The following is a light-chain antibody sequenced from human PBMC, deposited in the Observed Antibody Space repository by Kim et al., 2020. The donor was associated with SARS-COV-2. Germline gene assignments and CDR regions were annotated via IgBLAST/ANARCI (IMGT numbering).Light chain of an antibody. Sequence: RATLNCKSNQTVLYNSNNKNYLAWYQQKPGQAPKLLIYWASIRESGVSYRFSGSGSETDFTLTISSLQAEDVAVYYCQQYYSTPPSFGQGTKLEI. J-gene: IGKJ2*03. CDR2: WAS. CDR3: QQYYSTPPS. V-gene: IGKV4-1*01. CDR1: QTVLYNSNNKNY.